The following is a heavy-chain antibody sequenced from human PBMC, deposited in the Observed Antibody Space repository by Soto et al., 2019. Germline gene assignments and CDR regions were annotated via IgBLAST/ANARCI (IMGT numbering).Heavy chain of an antibody. CDR1: GGTFSSYA. V-gene: IGHV1-69*01. Sequence: QVQLVQSGAEVKKPGSSVKVSCKASGGTFSSYAISWVRQAPGQGLEWMGGIIPIFGTANYAQKFQGRVTITADESTSKDYMELSSVRSEDTAVYYCARVFTIFGVGKFDPWCQGTLVTVSS. J-gene: IGHJ5*02. CDR2: IIPIFGTA. D-gene: IGHD3-3*01. CDR3: ARVFTIFGVGKFDP.